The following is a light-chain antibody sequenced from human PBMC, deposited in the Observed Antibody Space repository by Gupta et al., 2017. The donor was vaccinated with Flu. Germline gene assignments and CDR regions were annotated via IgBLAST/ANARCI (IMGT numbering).Light chain of an antibody. CDR2: GAS. V-gene: IGKV3-15*01. Sequence: PATLAVSPGERATLSCRASQSVSSNLAWYQQKPGQAPRLLIYGASTRATGIPARFSGSGSGTEFTLTISSLQSEDFAVYYCQQYNNWPLTFGGGTKVEIK. J-gene: IGKJ4*01. CDR3: QQYNNWPLT. CDR1: QSVSSN.